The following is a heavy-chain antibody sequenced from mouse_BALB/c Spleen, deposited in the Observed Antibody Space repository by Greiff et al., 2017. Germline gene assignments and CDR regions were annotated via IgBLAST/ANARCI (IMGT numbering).Heavy chain of an antibody. J-gene: IGHJ4*01. CDR3: ARQGSFPTGYAMDY. CDR2: ISSGGSYT. V-gene: IGHV5-6*02. Sequence: DVMLVESGGDLVKPGGSLKLSCAASGFTFSSYGMSWVRQTPDKRLEWVATISSGGSYTYYPDSVKGRFTISRDNAKNTLYLQMSSLKSEDTAMYYCARQGSFPTGYAMDYWGQGTSVTVSS. CDR1: GFTFSSYG.